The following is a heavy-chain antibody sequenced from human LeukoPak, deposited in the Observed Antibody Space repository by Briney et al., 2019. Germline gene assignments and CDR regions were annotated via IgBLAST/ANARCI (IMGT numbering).Heavy chain of an antibody. D-gene: IGHD3-22*01. CDR3: ARRGAYYYDSSGYFEGSNSHVARPTDY. J-gene: IGHJ4*02. V-gene: IGHV4-39*01. CDR2: IYYSGST. Sequence: ASETLSLTCAVSGGSISSSSYYWGWIRQPPGKGLEWIGSIYYSGSTYYNPSLKSRVTISVDTSKNQFSLKLSSVTAADTAVYYCARRGAYYYDSSGYFEGSNSHVARPTDYWGQGTLVTVSS. CDR1: GGSISSSSYY.